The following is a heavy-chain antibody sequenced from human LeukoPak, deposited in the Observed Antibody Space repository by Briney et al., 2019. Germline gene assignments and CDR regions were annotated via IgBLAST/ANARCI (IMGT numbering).Heavy chain of an antibody. CDR2: IWYDGSNK. J-gene: IGHJ4*02. D-gene: IGHD3-9*01. CDR1: GFTFSSYG. V-gene: IGHV3-33*06. CDR3: AKDALAPRYFDWLPRSYFDY. Sequence: PGGSLRLSCAASGFTFSSYGMHWVRQAPGKGLEWVAVIWYDGSNKYYADSVKGRFTISRDNSKNTLYLQMNSLRAEDTAVYYCAKDALAPRYFDWLPRSYFDYWGQGTLVTVSS.